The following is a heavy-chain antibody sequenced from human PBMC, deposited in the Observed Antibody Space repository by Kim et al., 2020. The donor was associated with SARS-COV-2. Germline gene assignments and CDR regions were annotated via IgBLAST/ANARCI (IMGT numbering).Heavy chain of an antibody. V-gene: IGHV3-33*06. CDR2: IWYDGSNK. CDR1: GFTFSSYA. J-gene: IGHJ4*02. Sequence: GGSLRLSCAASGFTFSSYAMHWVRQAPGKGLEWVAVIWYDGSNKYYADSVKGRFTISRDNSKNTLYLQMNSLRAEDTAVYYCAKDYVDTALDYWGQGTLVTVSS. D-gene: IGHD5-18*01. CDR3: AKDYVDTALDY.